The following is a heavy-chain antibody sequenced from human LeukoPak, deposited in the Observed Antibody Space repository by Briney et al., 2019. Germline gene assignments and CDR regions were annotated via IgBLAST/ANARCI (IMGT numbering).Heavy chain of an antibody. CDR2: IYHSGST. V-gene: IGHV4-30-2*01. D-gene: IGHD3-10*01. Sequence: SETLSLTCTVSGGSISSGGYSWSWIRQPPGKGLEWIGYIYHSGSTYYNPSLKSRVTISVDRSKNQFSLKLSSVTAADTAVYYCARANLWFGEFHSFDYWGQGTLVTVSS. CDR3: ARANLWFGEFHSFDY. CDR1: GGSISSGGYS. J-gene: IGHJ4*02.